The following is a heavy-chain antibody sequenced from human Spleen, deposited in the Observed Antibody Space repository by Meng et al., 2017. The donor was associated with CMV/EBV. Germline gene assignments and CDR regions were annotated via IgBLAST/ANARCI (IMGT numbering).Heavy chain of an antibody. Sequence: ASVKVSCKASGYTFTSYGITWVRQAPGQGLEWVAWINPYLGNTKYAQNLQGRVTTTTDTSTSTASMELRSLRSDNTAVYYCARDKAVIGGRDYWGQGTLVTVSS. D-gene: IGHD3-22*01. CDR3: ARDKAVIGGRDY. J-gene: IGHJ4*02. CDR2: INPYLGNT. V-gene: IGHV1-18*01. CDR1: GYTFTSYG.